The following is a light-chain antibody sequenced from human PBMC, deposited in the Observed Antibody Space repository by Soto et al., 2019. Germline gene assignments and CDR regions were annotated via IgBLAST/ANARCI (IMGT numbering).Light chain of an antibody. Sequence: ALTQPPSASGSPGQSVTLSCTGTSNDVGGYNYVSWYQQHPGKAPKLMIYEVNKRPSGVPDRFSGSKSGNTASLTVSGLQAEDEADYYCSSYAGNNNLLFGGGTKLTVL. CDR2: EVN. CDR1: SNDVGGYNY. V-gene: IGLV2-8*01. CDR3: SSYAGNNNLL. J-gene: IGLJ2*01.